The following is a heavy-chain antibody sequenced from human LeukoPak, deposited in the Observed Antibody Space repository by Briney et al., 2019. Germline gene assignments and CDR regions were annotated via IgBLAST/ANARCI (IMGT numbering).Heavy chain of an antibody. CDR3: ARRPGQQHYFDY. D-gene: IGHD6-13*01. J-gene: IGHJ4*02. CDR1: GVSISSYY. V-gene: IGHV4-59*08. CDR2: IYYSGST. Sequence: SETLSLTCTVSGVSISSYYWSWIRQPPGKGLEWIGYIYYSGSTNYSPSLKSRVTISVDTSKNQFPLKLSSVTAADTAVYYCARRPGQQHYFDYWGQGTLVTVSS.